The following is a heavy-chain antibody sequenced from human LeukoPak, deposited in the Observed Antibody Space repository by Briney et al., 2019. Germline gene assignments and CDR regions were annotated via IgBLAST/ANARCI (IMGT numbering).Heavy chain of an antibody. Sequence: PSETLSLTCTVSGDSFRGYYWSWIRQPAGKGLEWIGRIYTSGNTNYNPSLKSRVTMSVDTSKNQISLRLNSVTAADTAIYYCAKSGGYGLIDYWGQGTLVTVSS. D-gene: IGHD1-26*01. CDR2: IYTSGNT. CDR3: AKSGGYGLIDY. V-gene: IGHV4-4*07. J-gene: IGHJ4*02. CDR1: GDSFRGYY.